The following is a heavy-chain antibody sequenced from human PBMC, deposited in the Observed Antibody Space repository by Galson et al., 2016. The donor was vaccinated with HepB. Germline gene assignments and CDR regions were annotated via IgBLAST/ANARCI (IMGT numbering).Heavy chain of an antibody. CDR1: GGSISSGDYY. D-gene: IGHD3/OR15-3a*01. Sequence: TLSLTCTVSGGSISSGDYYWSWIRQSPGKGLEWIGHIYYSGSTHDNPSLGSRLTMSIDTSTNQFSLKLTSVTAADTGIYYCARSRARVGDFWTGYSDHWGQGTLVTVSS. V-gene: IGHV4-30-4*08. J-gene: IGHJ4*02. CDR2: IYYSGST. CDR3: ARSRARVGDFWTGYSDH.